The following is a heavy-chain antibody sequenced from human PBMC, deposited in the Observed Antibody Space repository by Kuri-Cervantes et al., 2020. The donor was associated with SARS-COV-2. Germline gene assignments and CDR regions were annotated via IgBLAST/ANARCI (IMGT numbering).Heavy chain of an antibody. CDR1: GYTFTSYG. D-gene: IGHD2-2*01. CDR2: ISAHNGNT. Sequence: ASVKVSCKASGYTFTSYGISWVRQAPGQGLEWMGWISAHNGNTNYAQKLQGRVTMTTDTSTSTAYMELRSLRPDDTAVYYCARDSCSSTSCYPNYHYGMDVWGQGTTVTVSS. J-gene: IGHJ6*02. V-gene: IGHV1-18*01. CDR3: ARDSCSSTSCYPNYHYGMDV.